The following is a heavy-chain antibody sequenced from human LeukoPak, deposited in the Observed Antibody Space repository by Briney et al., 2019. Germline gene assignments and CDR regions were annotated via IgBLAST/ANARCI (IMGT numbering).Heavy chain of an antibody. Sequence: PGGSLRLSCAASGFTFSDYYMSWIRQAPGKGLEWVSYISGSGSTVYYAASVRGRFTISRDNAKNSLFLQMNSLRAEDTAVYYCARDRRNSDPGDWFDSWGQETLVTVSS. CDR3: ARDRRNSDPGDWFDS. J-gene: IGHJ5*01. D-gene: IGHD4-23*01. CDR2: ISGSGSTV. V-gene: IGHV3-11*01. CDR1: GFTFSDYY.